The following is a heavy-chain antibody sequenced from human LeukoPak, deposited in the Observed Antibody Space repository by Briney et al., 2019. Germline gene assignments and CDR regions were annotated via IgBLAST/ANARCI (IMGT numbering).Heavy chain of an antibody. D-gene: IGHD3-22*01. CDR3: ARVDYYDSSGYFPNFDY. CDR2: IKQDGSEK. CDR1: GFTFSSYW. V-gene: IGHV3-7*01. Sequence: GGSLRLPCAASGFTFSSYWMSWVRQAPGKGLEWVANIKQDGSEKYYVDSVKGRFTISRDNAKNSLYLQMNSLRAEDTAVYYCARVDYYDSSGYFPNFDYWGQGTLVTVSS. J-gene: IGHJ4*02.